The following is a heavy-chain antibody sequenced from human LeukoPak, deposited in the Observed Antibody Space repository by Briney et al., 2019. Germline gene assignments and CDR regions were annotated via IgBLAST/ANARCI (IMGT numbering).Heavy chain of an antibody. J-gene: IGHJ2*01. Sequence: SETLSLTCTVSGYSISSGYYWGWIRQPPGKGLEWIGYIYYSGSTNYNPSLKSRVTISVDTSKNQFSLKLSSVTAADTAVYYCARDRYYDSSGYPPYWYFDLWGRGTLVTVSS. CDR3: ARDRYYDSSGYPPYWYFDL. D-gene: IGHD3-22*01. CDR2: IYYSGST. CDR1: GYSISSGYY. V-gene: IGHV4-61*01.